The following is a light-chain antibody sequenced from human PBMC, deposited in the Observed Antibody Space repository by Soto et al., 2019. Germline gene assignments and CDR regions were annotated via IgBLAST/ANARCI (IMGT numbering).Light chain of an antibody. CDR3: HHYDSSPPYT. CDR1: RSFASSY. CDR2: AAS. V-gene: IGKV3-20*01. J-gene: IGKJ2*01. Sequence: EIVLTQSPGTLSLSPGERATLSCRASRSFASSYLAWYQQKPGQAPRLLIYAASSRATGIPDRFIGSGSGTYLTLTISRLEHDDFAVYYCHHYDSSPPYTFGQGTKLVIK.